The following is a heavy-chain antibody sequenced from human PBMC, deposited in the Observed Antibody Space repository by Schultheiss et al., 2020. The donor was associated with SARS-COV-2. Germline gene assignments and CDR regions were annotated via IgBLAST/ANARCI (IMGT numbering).Heavy chain of an antibody. J-gene: IGHJ4*02. Sequence: SETLSLTCAVSGYSISSGYYWGWLRQPPGKGLEWIGSIYHSGSTYYNPSLKSRVTISVDTSKNQFSLKLSSVTAADTAVYYCATGLWSKKAGYWGQGTLVTVSS. V-gene: IGHV4-38-2*01. CDR1: GYSISSGYY. CDR2: IYHSGST. D-gene: IGHD2-21*01. CDR3: ATGLWSKKAGY.